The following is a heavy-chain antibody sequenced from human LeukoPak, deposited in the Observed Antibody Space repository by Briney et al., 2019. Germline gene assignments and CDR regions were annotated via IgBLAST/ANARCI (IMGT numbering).Heavy chain of an antibody. CDR1: GFTFSSYS. D-gene: IGHD3-10*01. CDR3: ARQNPYGSGSYEFDY. V-gene: IGHV3-48*01. CDR2: ISSSSSTI. J-gene: IGHJ4*02. Sequence: GGSLRLSCAASGFTFSSYSMNWVRQAPGKGLEWVSYISSSSSTIYYADSVKGRFTISRDNSKNTLYLQMNSLRAEDTAVYYCARQNPYGSGSYEFDYWGQGTLVTVSS.